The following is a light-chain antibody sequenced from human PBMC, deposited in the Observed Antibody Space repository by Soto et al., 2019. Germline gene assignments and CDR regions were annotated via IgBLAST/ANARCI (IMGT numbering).Light chain of an antibody. CDR3: QQYGSATQIT. V-gene: IGKV1-33*01. Sequence: DIQMTQYTSSLSASVGDRVTITCQASQDISNYLNWYQQKPGKATKLLIYDASNLETGVPSRFSGSGSGTDFTLTISRLEPEDFAVYYCQQYGSATQITFGQGTRLEI. CDR2: DAS. CDR1: QDISNY. J-gene: IGKJ5*01.